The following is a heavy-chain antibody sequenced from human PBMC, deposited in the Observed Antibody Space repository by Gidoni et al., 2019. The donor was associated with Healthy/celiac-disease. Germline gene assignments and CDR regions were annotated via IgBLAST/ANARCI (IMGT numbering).Heavy chain of an antibody. J-gene: IGHJ3*02. V-gene: IGHV3-30-3*01. D-gene: IGHD1-26*01. CDR1: GFTFSSYA. CDR3: ARDWVGATSGAFDI. CDR2: ISYDGSNK. Sequence: QVQLVESGGGVVQPGRSLRLSCAASGFTFSSYAMHWVRQAPGKGLEWVAVISYDGSNKYYADSVKGRFTISRDNSKNTLYLQMNSLRAEDTAVYYCARDWVGATSGAFDIWGQGTMVTVSS.